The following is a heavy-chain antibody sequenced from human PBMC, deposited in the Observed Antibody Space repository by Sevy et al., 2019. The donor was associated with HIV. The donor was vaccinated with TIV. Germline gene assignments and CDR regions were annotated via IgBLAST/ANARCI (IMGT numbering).Heavy chain of an antibody. Sequence: GGSLRLSCAASGFTFSDYYMSWIRQAPGKGLEWVSYISSSGSTIYYADSVKGRFTISRDNAKNSLYLQMNSLRAEDTAVYYCARDYYDSIGYYYGGGLDYWGQGTLVTVSS. J-gene: IGHJ4*02. CDR3: ARDYYDSIGYYYGGGLDY. V-gene: IGHV3-11*01. CDR2: ISSSGSTI. D-gene: IGHD3-22*01. CDR1: GFTFSDYY.